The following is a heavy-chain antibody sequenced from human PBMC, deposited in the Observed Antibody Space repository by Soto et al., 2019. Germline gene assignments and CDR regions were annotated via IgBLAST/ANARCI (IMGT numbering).Heavy chain of an antibody. CDR3: ARGYRQSGYSSSWVFDY. CDR2: MYYSGST. Sequence: QVQLRESGPGLVKPSQTLSITCTVSGGSMNSGGYYWNWIRQHPGKGLEWIGYMYYSGSTYYNPFLRSRVIISADTSENHFSLKLSSVTAADTAVYLRARGYRQSGYSSSWVFDYWGQGTLVNVSS. J-gene: IGHJ4*02. V-gene: IGHV4-31*03. D-gene: IGHD6-13*01. CDR1: GGSMNSGGYY.